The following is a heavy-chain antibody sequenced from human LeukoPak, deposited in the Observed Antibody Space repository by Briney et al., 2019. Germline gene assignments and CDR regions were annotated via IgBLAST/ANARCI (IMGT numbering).Heavy chain of an antibody. D-gene: IGHD1-26*01. CDR3: ARSGEMTKAHFDY. V-gene: IGHV3-30*04. CDR1: GFRFSSYA. Sequence: GGSLRLSCAASGFRFSSYAMHWVRQVPGKGLEWVTVISYDGSNKYYADSVKGRFTISSDNSKNTLYLQMNSLRAEDTAVYYCARSGEMTKAHFDYWGQGTLVNGSS. CDR2: ISYDGSNK. J-gene: IGHJ4*02.